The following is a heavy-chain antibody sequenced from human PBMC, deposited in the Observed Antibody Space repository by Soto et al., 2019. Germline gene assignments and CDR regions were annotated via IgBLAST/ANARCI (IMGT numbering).Heavy chain of an antibody. Sequence: QVQLVESGGGVVQPGRSLRLSCAASGFTFSSYGMHWVRQTPGKGLEWVAVISYDGSNKYYADSVKGRFAISRDDSNTLYLQMNSLSGEDTAVYFCARDLPVAGRSWPCYWGQGTLVAVSS. CDR3: ARDLPVAGRSWPCY. CDR2: ISYDGSNK. V-gene: IGHV3-30*03. D-gene: IGHD6-19*01. J-gene: IGHJ4*02. CDR1: GFTFSSYG.